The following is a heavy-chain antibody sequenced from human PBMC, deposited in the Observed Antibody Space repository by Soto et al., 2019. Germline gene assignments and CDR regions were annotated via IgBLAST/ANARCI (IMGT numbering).Heavy chain of an antibody. CDR3: VRGPWLVGDVTSFDY. CDR2: IWNHGRED. CDR1: GSTFSTYG. J-gene: IGHJ4*02. Sequence: QVHLVESGGGVVQPGRSLRLSCAASGSTFSTYGMHWVRQAPGKGLEWVALIWNHGREDSYADSVKGRFTISRDNSKNTLWLQMNSLRADDTAVYYCVRGPWLVGDVTSFDYWGQGSLVTVSS. D-gene: IGHD6-19*01. V-gene: IGHV3-33*01.